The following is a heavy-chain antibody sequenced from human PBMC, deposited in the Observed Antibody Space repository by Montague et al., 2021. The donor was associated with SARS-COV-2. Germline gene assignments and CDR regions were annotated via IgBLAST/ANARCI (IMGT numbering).Heavy chain of an antibody. D-gene: IGHD1-26*01. CDR2: INHSGST. Sequence: LRLSCAASGFTFGRYAMSWIRQPPGKGLEWIGEINHSGSTNYNXSLKSRVTISVDTSKNQFSLKLSSVTAADTAVYYCAREGVGATTNDAFDIWGQGTMVTVSS. CDR1: GFTFGRYA. CDR3: AREGVGATTNDAFDI. V-gene: IGHV4-34*01. J-gene: IGHJ3*02.